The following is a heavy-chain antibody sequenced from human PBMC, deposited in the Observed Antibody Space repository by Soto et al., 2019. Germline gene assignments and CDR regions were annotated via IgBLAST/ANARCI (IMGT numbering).Heavy chain of an antibody. D-gene: IGHD1-26*01. V-gene: IGHV4-39*01. J-gene: IGHJ4*02. CDR3: ARHGRSIVGAYFDY. Sequence: PSETLSLTCTVSGGSISSSSYYWGWIRQPPGKGLEWIGSIYYSGSTYYNPSLKSRVTISVDTSKNQFSLKLSSVTAADTAVYYCARHGRSIVGAYFDYWGQGTLVTVSS. CDR2: IYYSGST. CDR1: GGSISSSSYY.